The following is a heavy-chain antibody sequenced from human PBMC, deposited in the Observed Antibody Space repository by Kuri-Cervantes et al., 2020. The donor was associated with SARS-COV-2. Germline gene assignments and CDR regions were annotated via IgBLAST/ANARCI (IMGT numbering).Heavy chain of an antibody. CDR1: GFTFSSYW. Sequence: GGSLRLSCAASGFTFSSYWMSWVRQAPGKGLEWVANIKQDGSEKYYVDSVKGRFTISRDNAKNSLYLQMNSLRAEDTAVYYCARSIWFGEGYYCMDVWGKGTTVTVSS. D-gene: IGHD3-10*01. CDR3: ARSIWFGEGYYCMDV. CDR2: IKQDGSEK. V-gene: IGHV3-7*01. J-gene: IGHJ6*03.